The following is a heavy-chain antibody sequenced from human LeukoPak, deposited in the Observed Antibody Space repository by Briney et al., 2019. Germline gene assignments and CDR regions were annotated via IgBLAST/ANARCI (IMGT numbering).Heavy chain of an antibody. CDR3: ARVRRYSSSWSSYYYGMDV. J-gene: IGHJ6*02. CDR1: GFTFSSYG. V-gene: IGHV3-33*01. D-gene: IGHD6-13*01. CDR2: IWYDGSNK. Sequence: GGSLRLSCAASGFTFSSYGMHWVRQAPGKGLEWVAVIWYDGSNKYYADSVKGRFTISRDNSKNTLYLQMSSLRAEDTAVYYCARVRRYSSSWSSYYYGMDVWGQGTTVTVSS.